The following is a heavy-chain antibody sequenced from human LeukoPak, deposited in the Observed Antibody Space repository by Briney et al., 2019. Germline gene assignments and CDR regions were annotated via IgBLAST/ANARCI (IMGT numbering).Heavy chain of an antibody. Sequence: GGSLRLSCAAFGFTVSSNYMSWVRQAPGKGLEWVSVIYSGGSTYYADSVKGRFTISRDNSKNTLYLQMNSLRAEDTAVYYCARAELGEEYYFDYWGQGTLVTVSS. V-gene: IGHV3-66*01. CDR2: IYSGGST. CDR3: ARAELGEEYYFDY. CDR1: GFTVSSNY. D-gene: IGHD3-16*01. J-gene: IGHJ4*02.